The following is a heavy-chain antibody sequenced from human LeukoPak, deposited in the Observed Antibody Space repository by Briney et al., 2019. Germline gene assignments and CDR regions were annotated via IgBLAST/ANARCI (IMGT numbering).Heavy chain of an antibody. D-gene: IGHD6-13*01. J-gene: IGHJ3*02. CDR1: GYTFTINN. CDR2: INPNSSGT. V-gene: IGHV1-2*06. CDR3: ASIKREAAGKNMGAFDI. Sequence: ASVKLSRNSTGYTFTINNLHWVRQPPAPGLELMGLINPNSSGTNYAQKFQGRVTMTRDTSISTAYMERSRLRSDDTAVYYWASIKREAAGKNMGAFDIWGQGTMVTVSS.